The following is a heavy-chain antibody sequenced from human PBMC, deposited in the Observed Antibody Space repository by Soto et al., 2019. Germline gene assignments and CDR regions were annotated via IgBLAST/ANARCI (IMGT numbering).Heavy chain of an antibody. CDR1: GFTFSSYA. CDR2: ISGSGGST. CDR3: AKDTLPAAPDPYYYYGMDV. V-gene: IGHV3-23*01. J-gene: IGHJ6*02. Sequence: GGSLRLSCAASGFTFSSYAMSWVRQAPGKGLEWVSAISGSGGSTYYADSVKGRFTISRDNSKNTLYLQMNSLRAEDTAVYYCAKDTLPAAPDPYYYYGMDVWGQGTTVTVSS. D-gene: IGHD2-2*01.